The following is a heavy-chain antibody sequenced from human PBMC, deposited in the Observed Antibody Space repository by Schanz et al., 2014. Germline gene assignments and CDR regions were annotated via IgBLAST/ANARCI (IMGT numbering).Heavy chain of an antibody. CDR2: IIPNLGSA. CDR3: ASSGAGYSSSWDFDY. CDR1: GGTFSSDT. V-gene: IGHV1-69*08. J-gene: IGHJ4*02. Sequence: QVHLVQSGAEVKKPGSSVKVSCKASGGTFSSDTFSWVRQAPGQGLEWMGRIIPNLGSANYAQKFQGRVTITADKSTSTVYMELSSLRSEDTAVYYCASSGAGYSSSWDFDYWGQGTLVTVSS. D-gene: IGHD6-13*01.